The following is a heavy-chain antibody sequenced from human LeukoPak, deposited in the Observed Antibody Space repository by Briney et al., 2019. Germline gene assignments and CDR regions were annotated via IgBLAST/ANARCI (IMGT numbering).Heavy chain of an antibody. J-gene: IGHJ4*02. D-gene: IGHD3-9*01. Sequence: PGGSLRLSCAASGFTFSSYAMSWVRQAPGKGLEWVSAISGSGGGTYYADSVKGRFTISRDNSKNTLYLQMNSLRAEDTAVYYCAKDLLRYFDWLYSPLDYWGQGTLVTVSS. CDR3: AKDLLRYFDWLYSPLDY. CDR1: GFTFSSYA. V-gene: IGHV3-23*01. CDR2: ISGSGGGT.